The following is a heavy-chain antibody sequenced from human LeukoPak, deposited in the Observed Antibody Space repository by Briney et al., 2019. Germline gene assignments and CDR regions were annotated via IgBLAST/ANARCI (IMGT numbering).Heavy chain of an antibody. D-gene: IGHD3-10*01. CDR2: IYYSGST. Sequence: SQTLSLTCTVSGGSISSGDYYWSWIRQPPGKGLEWIGYIYYSGSTYYNPSLKSRVTISVETSKNQFSLKLSSVTAADTAVYYCARDTRRVRGIAGYYYGMDVWGKGTTVTVSS. J-gene: IGHJ6*04. V-gene: IGHV4-30-4*01. CDR1: GGSISSGDYY. CDR3: ARDTRRVRGIAGYYYGMDV.